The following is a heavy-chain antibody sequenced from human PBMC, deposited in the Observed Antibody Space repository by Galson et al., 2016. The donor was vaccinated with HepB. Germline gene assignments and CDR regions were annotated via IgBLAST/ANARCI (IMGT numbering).Heavy chain of an antibody. CDR1: GGSVSSSYSY. CDR2: MYLGGRT. J-gene: IGHJ5*02. Sequence: SETLSLTCTVSGGSVSSSYSYWGWIRQPPGKGLEWIGSMYLGGRTYYTPSLKSRLTISVDTSKNPFSLKLLSVTAADTAVYYCAWQLGLTITAWGWFDPWGQGTLVTVSS. D-gene: IGHD1/OR15-1a*01. V-gene: IGHV4-39*01. CDR3: AWQLGLTITAWGWFDP.